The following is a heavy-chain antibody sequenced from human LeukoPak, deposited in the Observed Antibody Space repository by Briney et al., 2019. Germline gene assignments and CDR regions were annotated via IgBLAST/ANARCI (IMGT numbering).Heavy chain of an antibody. V-gene: IGHV4-4*07. D-gene: IGHD6-13*01. J-gene: IGHJ3*02. CDR3: ARDPDSSSWGYAFDI. CDR1: GGSISSYY. Sequence: PSETLSLTXTVSGGSISSYYWSWLRQPAGKGLGWIGRIYNSGNTNYNPSLKSRVTMSVDTSKNQFSLKLSSVTAADTAMYYCARDPDSSSWGYAFDIWGQGTMVTVSS. CDR2: IYNSGNT.